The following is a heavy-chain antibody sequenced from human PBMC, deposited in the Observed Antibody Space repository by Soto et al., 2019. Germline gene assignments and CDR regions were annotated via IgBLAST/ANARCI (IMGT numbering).Heavy chain of an antibody. CDR2: NSGYNGNT. Sequence: QVQVVQSGDEVKKPGASVKVSYKASGYTFTNYGFSWVRQAPGQGLERMGWNSGYNGNTKYAEKFKGRVTMNTDTSTSTAHMELRRLRSDDTAVYYCAREGQAPYYYYGMDVWGQGTAVTVSS. CDR3: AREGQAPYYYYGMDV. V-gene: IGHV1-18*01. CDR1: GYTFTNYG. J-gene: IGHJ6*02.